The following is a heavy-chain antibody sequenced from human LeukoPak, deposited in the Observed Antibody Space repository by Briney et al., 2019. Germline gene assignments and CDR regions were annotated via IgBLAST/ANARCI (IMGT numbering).Heavy chain of an antibody. Sequence: GGSLRLSCAVSGFTFSNYWMHWVRQAPGKGLVWVSRINSDGSRTSYADSVRGRFTISRDNAKKTLYLQMNSLRAEDTAVYYCARDTAVSPYDGFDMWGQGTMVTVSS. CDR3: ARDTAVSPYDGFDM. D-gene: IGHD2-8*01. V-gene: IGHV3-74*01. CDR2: INSDGSRT. J-gene: IGHJ3*02. CDR1: GFTFSNYW.